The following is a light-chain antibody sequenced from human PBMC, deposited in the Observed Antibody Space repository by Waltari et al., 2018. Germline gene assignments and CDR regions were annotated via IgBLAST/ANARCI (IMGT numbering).Light chain of an antibody. CDR3: QQYYSTIFT. CDR1: PSVLYRSSNKNF. J-gene: IGKJ3*01. Sequence: DFVVTQSPASLSVSQGERATINGPSSPSVLYRSSNKNFLAWYQQKPGQPPKLLIYWASTRESGVPDRFSGSGSGTDFTLTISSLQAEDVAVYYCQQYYSTIFTFGPGTKVDIK. CDR2: WAS. V-gene: IGKV4-1*01.